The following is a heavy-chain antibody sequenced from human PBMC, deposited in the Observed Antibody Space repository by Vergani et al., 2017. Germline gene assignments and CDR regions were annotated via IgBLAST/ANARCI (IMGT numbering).Heavy chain of an antibody. V-gene: IGHV4-61*02. J-gene: IGHJ6*02. D-gene: IGHD3-16*02. CDR1: GGSISSGSYY. CDR2: FYTGGGT. Sequence: QVQLQESGPGLVRPSQTLSLPCTVSGGSISSGSYYWSWFRQPAGNGLEWIGRFYTGGGTSYNPSLKSRFTISVDTSKNQSSLQLSSVTAAYTAVYYCARDPRYITTWPFLLLDMDVWGQGTTVTVSS. CDR3: ARDPRYITTWPFLLLDMDV.